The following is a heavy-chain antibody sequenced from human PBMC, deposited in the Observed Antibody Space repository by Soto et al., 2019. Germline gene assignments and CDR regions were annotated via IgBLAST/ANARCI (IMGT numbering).Heavy chain of an antibody. J-gene: IGHJ4*01. Sequence: QVQLVQSEGELRQPGASVTVSCRASGYTFTSYGFIWVRQAPGLGLEWMGYISPNSGATTCAQDSLRRLSSTTDTFASTAYMELRSLSSYGTAIYYCVREMWTLIGPLNSFDYLCVGALVTVSS. CDR3: VREMWTLIGPLNSFDY. CDR2: ISPNSGAT. D-gene: IGHD2-21*01. CDR1: GYTFTSYG. V-gene: IGHV1-18*01.